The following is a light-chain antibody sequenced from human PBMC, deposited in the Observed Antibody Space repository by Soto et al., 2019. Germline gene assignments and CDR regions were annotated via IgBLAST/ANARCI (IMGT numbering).Light chain of an antibody. CDR3: ISYASINTYV. J-gene: IGLJ1*01. Sequence: QSALTQPASVSGSPGQSITISCTGTSSDVGGYDYVSCYQQHPGKAPKLMIYDVTNRPSGVSNRFSGSKSGNTASLTISGLHAEDEADYYCISYASINTYVFGTGTQLTVL. CDR2: DVT. CDR1: SSDVGGYDY. V-gene: IGLV2-14*01.